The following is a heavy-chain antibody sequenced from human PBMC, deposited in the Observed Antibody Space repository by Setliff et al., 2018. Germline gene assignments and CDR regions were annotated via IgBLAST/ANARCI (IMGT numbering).Heavy chain of an antibody. Sequence: VSCKASGYTFTSYGFSWVRQAPGQGLEWMGWISAYNGNTNYGQKYQGRVTMTTDTSTNTVYMELRSLRSDDTAVYFCVREYSGGGLMWGQGTMVTVS. CDR1: GYTFTSYG. CDR2: ISAYNGNT. V-gene: IGHV1-18*01. D-gene: IGHD6-19*01. CDR3: VREYSGGGLM. J-gene: IGHJ3*01.